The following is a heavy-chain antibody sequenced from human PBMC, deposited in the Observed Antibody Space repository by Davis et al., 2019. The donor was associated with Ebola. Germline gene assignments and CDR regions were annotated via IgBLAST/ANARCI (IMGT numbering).Heavy chain of an antibody. CDR3: ARVPMPTWLLEDYGMDV. Sequence: SVKVSCKASGFTFTSSAMQWVRQARGQRLEWIGWIVVGSGNTNYAQKFQERVTITRDMSTSTAYMELSSLRSEDTAVYYCARVPMPTWLLEDYGMDVWGKGTTVTVSS. V-gene: IGHV1-58*02. CDR1: GFTFTSSA. J-gene: IGHJ6*04. D-gene: IGHD5-24*01. CDR2: IVVGSGNT.